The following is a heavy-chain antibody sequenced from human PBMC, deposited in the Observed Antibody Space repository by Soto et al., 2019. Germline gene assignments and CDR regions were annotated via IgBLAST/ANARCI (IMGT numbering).Heavy chain of an antibody. CDR3: AINKARATITEFVY. CDR2: IVPMFNTT. Sequence: QVPLVQSGTEVKTPGSSVKGSCKASGGTFSIYAISWVRQTPGQGLEWMGGIVPMFNTTNYAQRFQGRVTITVDNSTSTAYMELNSLRSEDTAVYYWAINKARATITEFVYWGQGTLVTVSS. V-gene: IGHV1-69*06. CDR1: GGTFSIYA. J-gene: IGHJ4*02. D-gene: IGHD5-12*01.